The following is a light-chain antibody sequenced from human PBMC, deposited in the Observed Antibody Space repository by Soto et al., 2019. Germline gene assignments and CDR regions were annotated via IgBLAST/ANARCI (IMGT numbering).Light chain of an antibody. J-gene: IGKJ2*01. CDR3: QQYGSSPHT. V-gene: IGKV3-20*01. Sequence: EIVLTQSPGTLSLSPGERATLSCRASQSVSSSYLAWYQLKPGQAPRLLIYRSSSRATGIPDRFSGSGSGTGFTLIISRLEPEDFAVYYCQQYGSSPHTFGQGTKLEIK. CDR1: QSVSSSY. CDR2: RSS.